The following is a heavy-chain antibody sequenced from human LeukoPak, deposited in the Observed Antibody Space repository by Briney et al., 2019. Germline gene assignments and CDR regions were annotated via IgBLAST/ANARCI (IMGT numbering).Heavy chain of an antibody. CDR2: ISSSSSYI. Sequence: PGGSLRLSCAASGFTFSSYSMNWVRQAPGKGLEWVSSISSSSSYIYYADSVRGRFTISRDNAKHSLYLQMNSLRAEDTAVYYCARVITIFGVAPNGAFDIWGQGTMVTVSS. J-gene: IGHJ3*02. D-gene: IGHD3-3*01. CDR1: GFTFSSYS. CDR3: ARVITIFGVAPNGAFDI. V-gene: IGHV3-21*01.